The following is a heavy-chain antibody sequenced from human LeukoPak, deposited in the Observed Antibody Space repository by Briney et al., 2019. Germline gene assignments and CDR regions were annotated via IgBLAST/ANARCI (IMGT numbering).Heavy chain of an antibody. V-gene: IGHV3-7*01. CDR2: IKHDGSEK. CDR3: ATDRGWRTSGYYLYYFVY. CDR1: GFIFTNYF. D-gene: IGHD3-3*01. J-gene: IGHJ4*02. Sequence: GGSLRLSCAASGFIFTNYFMSWVRQAPGKGLEWVASIKHDGSEKYYVDSVRGRFTISRDNTMNSLYLQMSSLRAEDTAIYYCATDRGWRTSGYYLYYFVYWGQGTLVTYSS.